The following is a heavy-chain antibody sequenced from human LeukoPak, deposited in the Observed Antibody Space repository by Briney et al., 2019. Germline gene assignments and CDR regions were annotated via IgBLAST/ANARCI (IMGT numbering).Heavy chain of an antibody. D-gene: IGHD4-17*01. CDR1: DTFTSYG. J-gene: IGHJ5*02. CDR3: ARDQRGYGDSSGASKWIDP. CDR2: ISPYNGNT. V-gene: IGHV1-18*01. Sequence: ASVKVSCKASDTFTSYGIKWVRQAPGQGLEWMGWISPYNGNTKYAEKIQRRVTITTDTSTSTAYMELRSLSSDDTAVYYCARDQRGYGDSSGASKWIDPWGQGTLVTVSS.